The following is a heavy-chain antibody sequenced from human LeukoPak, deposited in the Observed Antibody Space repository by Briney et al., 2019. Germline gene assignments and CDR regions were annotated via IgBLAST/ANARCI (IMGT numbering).Heavy chain of an antibody. CDR3: ARAEQLAFDP. D-gene: IGHD6-6*01. J-gene: IGHJ5*02. V-gene: IGHV3-7*05. CDR2: IKQDGSEK. Sequence: GGSLRLSCAASGFPFSSYWMSWVRKAPGKGLEWVANIKQDGSEKYYVDSVKGRFTISRDNAKNSLYLQMNSLRAEDTAVYYCARAEQLAFDPWGQGTLVTVSS. CDR1: GFPFSSYW.